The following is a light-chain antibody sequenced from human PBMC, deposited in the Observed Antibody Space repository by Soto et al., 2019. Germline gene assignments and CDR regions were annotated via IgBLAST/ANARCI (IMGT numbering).Light chain of an antibody. CDR2: EVS. CDR1: SSDVGGYHY. V-gene: IGLV2-14*01. J-gene: IGLJ1*01. Sequence: QSALTQPASVSGSPGQSITISCTGTSSDVGGYHYVSWYQQHPGKAPKLMIYEVSNRPSGVSNRFSGSKSGNTASLTISGLQAEDEADDFCSSYGSTSTRYVFGTGTKLTVL. CDR3: SSYGSTSTRYV.